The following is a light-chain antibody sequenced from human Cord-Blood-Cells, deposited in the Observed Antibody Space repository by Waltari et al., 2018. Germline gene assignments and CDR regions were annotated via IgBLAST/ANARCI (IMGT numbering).Light chain of an antibody. CDR1: SSDVGSYNL. CDR3: CSYAGSSTDVV. Sequence: QSALTQPASVSGSPGQSITISCTGTSSDVGSYNLVSWYQQHPVKAPKLMIYEGSTRPSGVSNRCSGSKSCNTASLTISGLRAEDEADYYCCSYAGSSTDVVFGGGTKLTVL. J-gene: IGLJ2*01. V-gene: IGLV2-23*01. CDR2: EGS.